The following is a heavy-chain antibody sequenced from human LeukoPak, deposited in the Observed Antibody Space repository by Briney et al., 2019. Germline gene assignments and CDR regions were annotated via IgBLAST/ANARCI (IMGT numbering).Heavy chain of an antibody. J-gene: IGHJ1*01. CDR1: GFTLSSYW. D-gene: IGHD3-22*01. CDR3: ARAPSEIGGYYPEYFRH. V-gene: IGHV3-74*01. Sequence: QSGGSLRLSCAASGFTLSSYWMHWVRQAPGKGLVWVSRIKSDGRTNYADSVKGRFTISRDNAKNTVSLQMNSLRAEDTGVYYCARAPSEIGGYYPEYFRHWGHGTLVIVSS. CDR2: IKSDGRT.